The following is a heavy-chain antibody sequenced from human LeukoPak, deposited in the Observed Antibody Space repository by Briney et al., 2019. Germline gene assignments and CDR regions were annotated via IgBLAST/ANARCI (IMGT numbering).Heavy chain of an antibody. CDR1: GVSISSSNSY. D-gene: IGHD2-15*01. CDR3: ARAGYCSGGSCYSLSYYYYMDV. J-gene: IGHJ6*03. CDR2: IYHSGST. V-gene: IGHV4-39*07. Sequence: SETLSLTCTVSGVSISSSNSYWGWIRQPPGKGLEWIGSIYHSGSTYYNPSLKSRVTISVDTSKNQFSLKLSSVTAADTAVYYCARAGYCSGGSCYSLSYYYYMDVWGKGTTVTVSS.